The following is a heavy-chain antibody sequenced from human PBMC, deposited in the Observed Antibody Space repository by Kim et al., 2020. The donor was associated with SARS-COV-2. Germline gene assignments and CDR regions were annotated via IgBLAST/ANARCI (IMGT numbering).Heavy chain of an antibody. J-gene: IGHJ4*02. CDR2: IKQDGSEK. V-gene: IGHV3-7*03. CDR1: GFTFSSYW. Sequence: GGSLRLSCAASGFTFSSYWMSWVRQAPGKGLEWVANIKQDGSEKYYVDSVKGRFTISRDNAKNSLYLQMNSLRAEDTAVYYCARDLAPLDYGGAFYFDYWGQGTLVTVSS. D-gene: IGHD4-17*01. CDR3: ARDLAPLDYGGAFYFDY.